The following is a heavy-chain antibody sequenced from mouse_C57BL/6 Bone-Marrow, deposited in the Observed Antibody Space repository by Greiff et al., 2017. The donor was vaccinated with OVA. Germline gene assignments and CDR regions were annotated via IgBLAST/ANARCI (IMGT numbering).Heavy chain of an antibody. CDR2: IDPANGNT. J-gene: IGHJ1*03. CDR1: GFNIKNTY. D-gene: IGHD1-1*01. V-gene: IGHV14-3*01. Sequence: EVQLQQSVAELVRPGASVKLSCTASGFNIKNTYMHWVKQRPEQGLEWIGRIDPANGNTKYAPKFQGKATITADTSSNSAYLQLSSLTSEDTAIYYCAFCRTTVVVTRYFDVWGTGTTVTVSS. CDR3: AFCRTTVVVTRYFDV.